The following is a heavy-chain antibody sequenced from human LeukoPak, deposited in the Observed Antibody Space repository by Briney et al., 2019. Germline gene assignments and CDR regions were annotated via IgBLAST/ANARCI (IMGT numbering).Heavy chain of an antibody. CDR1: GFTFSSYA. J-gene: IGHJ5*01. CDR3: AKDGRGLPDS. V-gene: IGHV3-23*01. Sequence: PGGSLRLSCAASGFTFSSYAMSWIRQAPGKGLEWVSAISGSGGSTYYAGSEKGRFTISRDNSKNTLYLQMNSLRVEDTAIYYCAKDGRGLPDSWGQGTLVTVSS. CDR2: ISGSGGST. D-gene: IGHD3/OR15-3a*01.